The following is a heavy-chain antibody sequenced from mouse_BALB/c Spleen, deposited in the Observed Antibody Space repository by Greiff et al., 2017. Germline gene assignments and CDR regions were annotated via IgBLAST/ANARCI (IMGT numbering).Heavy chain of an antibody. Sequence: EVQLQQSGTVLARPGASVKMSCKASGYSFTSYWMHWVKQRPGQGLEWIGAIYTGNSDTSYNQKFKGKAKLTAVTSASTAYMELSSLTNEDSAVYYCTRYGNYEYYAMDYWGQGTSVTVSS. V-gene: IGHV1-5*01. CDR2: IYTGNSDT. CDR3: TRYGNYEYYAMDY. CDR1: GYSFTSYW. J-gene: IGHJ4*01. D-gene: IGHD2-1*01.